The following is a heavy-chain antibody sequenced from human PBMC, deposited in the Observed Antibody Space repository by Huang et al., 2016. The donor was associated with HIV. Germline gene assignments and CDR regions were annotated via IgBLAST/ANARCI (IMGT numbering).Heavy chain of an antibody. Sequence: QVHLVESGGGVVQPGRSLRLSCVVSGFSFSAYAMHWVRQAPGKGLGWVAVMSHDGSNQFFSEAVKGRFTISRDTSKNTLSLQMNTLTAEDTAVYYCARGGGFYDSSGYYHSAFDLWGQGTPVTVSS. J-gene: IGHJ3*01. CDR2: MSHDGSNQ. CDR1: GFSFSAYA. D-gene: IGHD3-22*01. V-gene: IGHV3-30*04. CDR3: ARGGGFYDSSGYYHSAFDL.